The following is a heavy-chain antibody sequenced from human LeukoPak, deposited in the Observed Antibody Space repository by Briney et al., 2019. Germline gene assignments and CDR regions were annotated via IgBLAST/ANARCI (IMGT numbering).Heavy chain of an antibody. CDR3: ARRSSLITIFGVAPNWFDP. D-gene: IGHD3-3*01. V-gene: IGHV1-18*01. J-gene: IGHJ5*02. Sequence: ASVKVSCKASGYTFTSYGISWVRQAPGQGLEWMGWISAYNGNTNYAQKLQGRVTMTTDTSTSTAYMELSRLRSDDTAVYYCARRSSLITIFGVAPNWFDPWGQGTLVTVSS. CDR2: ISAYNGNT. CDR1: GYTFTSYG.